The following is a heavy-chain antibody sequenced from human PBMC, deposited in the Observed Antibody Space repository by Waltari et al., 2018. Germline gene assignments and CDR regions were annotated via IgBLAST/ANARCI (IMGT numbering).Heavy chain of an antibody. D-gene: IGHD3-3*01. Sequence: QLQLQESGPGLVKPSETLSLTCVVSGDSDSSDTYSWGWIRQPPGKTLGWIGSLFYGGRSSYNPSLRSRVTIYVDTSRNQLSLNLNSVTAADTAVYYCARLHDFSGGYRFDSWGQGTLVTVPS. J-gene: IGHJ4*02. CDR3: ARLHDFSGGYRFDS. V-gene: IGHV4-39*01. CDR1: GDSDSSDTYS. CDR2: LFYGGRS.